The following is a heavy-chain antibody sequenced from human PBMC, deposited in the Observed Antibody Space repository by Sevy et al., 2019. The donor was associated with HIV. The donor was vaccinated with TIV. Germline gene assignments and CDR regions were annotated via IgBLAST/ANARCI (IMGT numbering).Heavy chain of an antibody. D-gene: IGHD3-10*01. CDR3: ARHDGINPEYFDY. Sequence: SETLSLTCTISGASISSSNSYWGWIRQPPGKGLEWIGSLHYRGNSYYTPSLQSRVTISVDTSKNQFSLKLSSVTAADTALYYCARHDGINPEYFDYWSQGTLVTVSS. J-gene: IGHJ4*02. CDR2: LHYRGNS. V-gene: IGHV4-39*01. CDR1: GASISSSNSY.